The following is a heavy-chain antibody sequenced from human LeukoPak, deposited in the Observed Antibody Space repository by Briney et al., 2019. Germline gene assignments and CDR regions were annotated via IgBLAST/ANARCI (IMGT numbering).Heavy chain of an antibody. D-gene: IGHD3-22*01. CDR2: INHSGST. J-gene: IGHJ5*02. Sequence: SETLSLTCAVYGGSFSGYYWSWIRQPPGKGLEWIGEINHSGSTNYNPSLKSRVTISVDTSKNQFSLKLSSVTAADTAAYYCARPVGYYDSSGSWGQGTLVTVSS. V-gene: IGHV4-34*01. CDR1: GGSFSGYY. CDR3: ARPVGYYDSSGS.